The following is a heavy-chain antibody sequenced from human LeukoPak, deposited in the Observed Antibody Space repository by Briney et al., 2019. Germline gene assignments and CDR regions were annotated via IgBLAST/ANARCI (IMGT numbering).Heavy chain of an antibody. J-gene: IGHJ4*02. V-gene: IGHV4-59*01. CDR3: ARAAPEYYYDSSGYYYTIDY. Sequence: PSETLSLTCTVSGGSISSYYWSWIRQPPGKRLEWIGYIYYSGSTNYNPSLKSRVTISVDTSKNQFSLKLSSVTAADTAAYYCARAAPEYYYDSSGYYYTIDYWGQGTLVTVSS. CDR1: GGSISSYY. CDR2: IYYSGST. D-gene: IGHD3-22*01.